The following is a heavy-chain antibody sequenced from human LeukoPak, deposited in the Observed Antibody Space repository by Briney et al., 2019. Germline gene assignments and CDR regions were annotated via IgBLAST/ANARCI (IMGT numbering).Heavy chain of an antibody. V-gene: IGHV4-39*07. CDR2: IYYSGST. CDR3: ARTLHPPNLNWYFDY. D-gene: IGHD1-1*01. CDR1: GDSISTSKSY. J-gene: IGHJ4*02. Sequence: SDALSLTCTVSGDSISTSKSYWGWIRQPPLKGLEWIGNIYYSGSTYYSPSLKSRVTISVDTSKNQFSLKLSSVTAADTAIYYCARTLHPPNLNWYFDYWGQGILVTVSS.